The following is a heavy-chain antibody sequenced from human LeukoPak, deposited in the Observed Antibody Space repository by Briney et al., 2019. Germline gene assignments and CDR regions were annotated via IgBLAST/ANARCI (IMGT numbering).Heavy chain of an antibody. CDR2: IRDSGSST. CDR3: AKYGPQDSGSSHFDY. CDR1: GFTFSSYS. J-gene: IGHJ4*02. V-gene: IGHV3-23*01. D-gene: IGHD1-26*01. Sequence: GGSLRLSCAASGFTFSSYSMNWVRQAPGKGLEWVSAIRDSGSSTHYADSVKGRFTTSRDNSKNTLFLQMNSLRAEDTAIYYCAKYGPQDSGSSHFDYWGQGALVTVSS.